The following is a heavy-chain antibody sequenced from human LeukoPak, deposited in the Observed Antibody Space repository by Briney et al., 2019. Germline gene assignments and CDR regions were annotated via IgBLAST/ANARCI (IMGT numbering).Heavy chain of an antibody. J-gene: IGHJ6*02. CDR2: ISYDGSNK. V-gene: IGHV3-30-3*01. D-gene: IGHD3-10*01. CDR3: ARDRLSLYGSGGYYLTGLYYYYYYGMDV. Sequence: PGGSLRLSCAASGFTFSSYAMHWVRQAPGKGLEWVAVISYDGSNKYYADSVKGRFTISRDNSKNTLYLQMNSLRAEDTAVYYCARDRLSLYGSGGYYLTGLYYYYYYGMDVWGQGTTVTVSS. CDR1: GFTFSSYA.